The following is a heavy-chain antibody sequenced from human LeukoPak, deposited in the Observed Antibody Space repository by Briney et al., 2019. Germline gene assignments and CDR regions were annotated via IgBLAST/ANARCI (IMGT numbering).Heavy chain of an antibody. CDR1: GYTFTGYY. CDR3: ARAGVGVRFLEWLHDY. J-gene: IGHJ4*02. Sequence: GASVKVSCKASGYTFTGYYMHWVRQAPGQGLEWMGRINPNSGGTNYAQKFQGRVTMTRDTSISTAYMELSRLRSDDTAVYYCARAGVGVRFLEWLHDYWGQGTLVTVSS. CDR2: INPNSGGT. D-gene: IGHD3-3*01. V-gene: IGHV1-2*06.